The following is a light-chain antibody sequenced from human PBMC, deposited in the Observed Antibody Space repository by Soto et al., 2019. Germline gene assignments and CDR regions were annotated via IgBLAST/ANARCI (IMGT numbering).Light chain of an antibody. Sequence: EVVLTQSPGTLSSSPGERATLSCRASQSVGSNFFAWYQQKPGQAPRLLIYATSTRATGVTDRFRGSVSGTDFTLTSTRLEPEDFAVYFCQQYHSLWAFGQGTKVEIK. CDR2: ATS. CDR3: QQYHSLWA. CDR1: QSVGSNF. J-gene: IGKJ1*01. V-gene: IGKV3-20*01.